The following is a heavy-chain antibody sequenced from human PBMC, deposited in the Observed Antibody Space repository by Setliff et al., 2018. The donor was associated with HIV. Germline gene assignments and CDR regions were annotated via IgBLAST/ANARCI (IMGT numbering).Heavy chain of an antibody. J-gene: IGHJ6*03. CDR3: AKDGHDQDHYYHMDV. D-gene: IGHD1-1*01. CDR1: GGTFSSYI. CDR2: IIPIFDTT. Sequence: SVKVSCKASGGTFSSYIINWVRQAPGQGLEWMGGIIPIFDTTNYAQKSQGRVTMTRDTSTTTIFMELSSLRSEDTAVYYCAKDGHDQDHYYHMDVWGKGTTVTVSS. V-gene: IGHV1-69*05.